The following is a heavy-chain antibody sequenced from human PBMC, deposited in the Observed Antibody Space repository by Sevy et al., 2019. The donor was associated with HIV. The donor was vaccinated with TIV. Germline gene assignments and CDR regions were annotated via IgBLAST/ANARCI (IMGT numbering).Heavy chain of an antibody. CDR1: GFTFSDYY. CDR3: ASGYGSSTSWGNWFDP. Sequence: GGSLRLSCAACGFTFSDYYMSWIRQAPGKGLEWVSYISSSGSTIYYADSVKGRLTISRDNAKNSLYLQMNSLRAEDTAVYYCASGYGSSTSWGNWFDPWGQGTLVSVYS. CDR2: ISSSGSTI. D-gene: IGHD2-2*01. J-gene: IGHJ5*02. V-gene: IGHV3-11*01.